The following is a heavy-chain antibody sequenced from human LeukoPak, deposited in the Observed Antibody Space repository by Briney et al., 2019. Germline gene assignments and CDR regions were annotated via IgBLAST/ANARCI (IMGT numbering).Heavy chain of an antibody. J-gene: IGHJ4*02. CDR2: TYYRSKWYN. CDR1: GDSVSSNSAA. CDR3: AREPSSVTGMLFDY. D-gene: IGHD6-19*01. Sequence: SQTLSLTCAISGDSVSSNSAAWNWVRQSPSRGLEWLGRTYYRSKWYNDYAVSVKSRMTIVPDTSKNQFSLHLNSVTPDDTAVYFCAREPSSVTGMLFDYWGQGTLVTVSS. V-gene: IGHV6-1*01.